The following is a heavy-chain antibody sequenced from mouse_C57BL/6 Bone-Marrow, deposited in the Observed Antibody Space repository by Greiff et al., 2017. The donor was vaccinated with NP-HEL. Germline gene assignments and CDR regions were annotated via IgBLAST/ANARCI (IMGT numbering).Heavy chain of an antibody. V-gene: IGHV1-5*01. D-gene: IGHD1-1*01. CDR3: TKNYYGRGYWYFDV. J-gene: IGHJ1*03. CDR2: IDPGNSDT. Sequence: EVQLQQSGTVLARPGASVKMSCKTSGYTFTSYWMHWVKQRPGQGLEWIGAIDPGNSDTSYNQKFKGKAKLTAVTSASTAYRELSSLTNEDSAVYYCTKNYYGRGYWYFDVWGTGTTVTVSS. CDR1: GYTFTSYW.